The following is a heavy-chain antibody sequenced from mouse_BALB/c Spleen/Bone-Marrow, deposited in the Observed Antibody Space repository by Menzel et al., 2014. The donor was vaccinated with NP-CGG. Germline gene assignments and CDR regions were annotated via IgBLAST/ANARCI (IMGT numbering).Heavy chain of an antibody. Sequence: DVKLVESGGGLVQPGGSLKLSCAASGFTFSSYTMSWVRQTPEKRPEWVAYISNGGGSTYYPDTVKGRFTISRDNAKNTLYLQMSSLKSEDTAMYYCARGGYAVVAPPFAYWGQGTLVTVSA. CDR3: ARGGYAVVAPPFAY. D-gene: IGHD1-1*01. CDR1: GFTFSSYT. V-gene: IGHV5-12-2*01. J-gene: IGHJ3*01. CDR2: ISNGGGST.